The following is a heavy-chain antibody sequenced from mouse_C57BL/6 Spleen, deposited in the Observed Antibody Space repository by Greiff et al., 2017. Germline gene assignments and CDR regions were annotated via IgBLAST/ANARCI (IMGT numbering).Heavy chain of an antibody. V-gene: IGHV1-64*01. Sequence: QVQLQQPGAELVKPGASVKLSCKASGYTFTSYWMHWVKQRPGQGLEWIGMIHPNSGSTNYNEKFKSKATLTVDKSSSTAYMQLSSLTSEDSAVYYCARCFDYDVALFAYWGQGTLVTVSA. CDR3: ARCFDYDVALFAY. CDR1: GYTFTSYW. D-gene: IGHD2-4*01. CDR2: IHPNSGST. J-gene: IGHJ3*01.